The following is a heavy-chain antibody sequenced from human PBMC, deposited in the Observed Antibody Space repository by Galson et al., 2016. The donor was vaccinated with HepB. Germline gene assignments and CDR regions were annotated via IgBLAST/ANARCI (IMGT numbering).Heavy chain of an antibody. CDR3: VRGKAKYDRGSGWAYHCDF. V-gene: IGHV3-9*01. CDR2: IGWNSGST. J-gene: IGHJ4*02. CDR1: GFTFDDHT. Sequence: SLRLSCAASGFTFDDHTMHWVRQAPGKGLEWVSGIGWNSGSTGYADSVKGRFTISRDNAKNSLYLQMNSLRLEDTALYYCVRGKAKYDRGSGWAYHCDFWGQGSLSLSPQ. D-gene: IGHD6-19*01.